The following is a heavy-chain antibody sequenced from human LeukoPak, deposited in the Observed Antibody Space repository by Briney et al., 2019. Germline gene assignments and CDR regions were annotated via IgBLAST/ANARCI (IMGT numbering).Heavy chain of an antibody. V-gene: IGHV3-23*01. D-gene: IGHD3-16*01. CDR3: AKDYEPLGGFDY. CDR1: GLTFNNYA. CDR2: ISGRGASK. Sequence: GGSLRLSCAVSGLTFNNYAMSWVRQAPGKGLEWVSGISGRGASKYYADSVKGRFTISRDNSKNTLYLQMNGLRAEDTAVCYCAKDYEPLGGFDYWGQGTLVTVSS. J-gene: IGHJ4*02.